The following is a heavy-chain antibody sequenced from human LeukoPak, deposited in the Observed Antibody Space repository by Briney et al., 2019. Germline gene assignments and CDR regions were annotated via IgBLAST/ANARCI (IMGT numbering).Heavy chain of an antibody. Sequence: GGSLRLSCAASGFTFSSYAMSWVRQAPGKGLEWVGRITPSIDEYAAPVKGRFSISRDDSKSMVYLQMSSLVTDDTAVYYCVWSSTWEKRFYLDQWGQGTLVTVSS. CDR3: VWSSTWEKRFYLDQ. CDR2: ITPSID. V-gene: IGHV3-15*01. J-gene: IGHJ4*02. D-gene: IGHD6-6*01. CDR1: GFTFSSYA.